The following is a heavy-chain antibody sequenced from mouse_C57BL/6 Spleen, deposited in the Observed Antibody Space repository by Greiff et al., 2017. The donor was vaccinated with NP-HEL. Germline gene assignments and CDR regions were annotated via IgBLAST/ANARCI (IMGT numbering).Heavy chain of an antibody. V-gene: IGHV2-5*01. D-gene: IGHD2-3*01. CDR2: IWRGGST. CDR3: ASYDGYSYYYAMDY. CDR1: GFSLTSYG. J-gene: IGHJ4*01. Sequence: VQLQQSGPGLVQPSQSLSITCTVSGFSLTSYGVHWVRQSPGKGLEWLGVIWRGGSTDYNAAFMSRLSITKDNSKSQVFFKMNSLQADDTAIYYCASYDGYSYYYAMDYWGQGTSVTVSS.